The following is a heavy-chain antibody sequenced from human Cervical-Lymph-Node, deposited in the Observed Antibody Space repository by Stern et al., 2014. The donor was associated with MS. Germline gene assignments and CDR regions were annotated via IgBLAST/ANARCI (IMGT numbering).Heavy chain of an antibody. Sequence: MQLVQSGAEVKKPGESLKISCRTSGYTFSNFWIGWVRQMPGKGLEWMGVIYPADSDTTYSPSFQGQVTISAGESISTAYLQWRSLKASDTAMYYCVRRRDSAGYDTFDLWGQGTMLIVSS. CDR2: IYPADSDT. CDR1: GYTFSNFW. V-gene: IGHV5-51*01. CDR3: VRRRDSAGYDTFDL. J-gene: IGHJ3*01. D-gene: IGHD3-22*01.